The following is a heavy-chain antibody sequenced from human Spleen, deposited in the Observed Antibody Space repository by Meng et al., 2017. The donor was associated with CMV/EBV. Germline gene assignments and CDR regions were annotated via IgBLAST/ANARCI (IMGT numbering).Heavy chain of an antibody. D-gene: IGHD2-15*01. Sequence: ASVNVSCKTSGYTFTGTFMHWVRQAPGQGLEWMGRINPNGGDTDYAQKFQDRVTMTTDTSSSTAYLQLRGLRSDDTAVYYCARGRKYVGENGDMGNWFDPWGQGTQVTVSS. CDR3: ARGRKYVGENGDMGNWFDP. CDR2: INPNGGDT. V-gene: IGHV1-2*02. J-gene: IGHJ5*02. CDR1: GYTFTGTF.